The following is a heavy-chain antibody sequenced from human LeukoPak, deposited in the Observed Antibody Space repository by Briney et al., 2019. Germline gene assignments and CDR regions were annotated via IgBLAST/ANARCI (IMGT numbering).Heavy chain of an antibody. CDR2: NNPNSGGT. Sequence: ASVKVSCKASGYTFTGYYMHWVRQAPGQGLEWMGWNNPNSGGTNYAQKFQGRVTMTRATSISTAYMELSRLRSDDTAVYYCARSTYYYGSGSPYYFDYWGQGTLVTVSS. D-gene: IGHD3-10*01. CDR3: ARSTYYYGSGSPYYFDY. J-gene: IGHJ4*02. V-gene: IGHV1-2*02. CDR1: GYTFTGYY.